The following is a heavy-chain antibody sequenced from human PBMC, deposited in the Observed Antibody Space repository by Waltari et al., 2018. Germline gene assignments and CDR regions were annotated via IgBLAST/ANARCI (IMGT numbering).Heavy chain of an antibody. V-gene: IGHV3-66*02. CDR2: IYSGGNT. J-gene: IGHJ4*02. CDR1: GLTVSSNY. Sequence: ASGLTVSSNYMGWVRQAPGKGLEWVSVIYSGGNTYYTDSVKGRFTISRDNSKNTLYLQMNSLRPEDTAVYYCARPLRSGDTYGGDYWGQGTLVTVSS. CDR3: ARPLRSGDTYGGDY. D-gene: IGHD5-18*01.